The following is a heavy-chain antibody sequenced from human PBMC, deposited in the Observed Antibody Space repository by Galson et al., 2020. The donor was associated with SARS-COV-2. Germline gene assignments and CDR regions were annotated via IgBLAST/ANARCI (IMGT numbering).Heavy chain of an antibody. V-gene: IGHV3-11*06. Sequence: GESLKISCAASGFTFSDYYMSWIRQAPGKGLEWVSYISSSSSYTNYADSVKGRFTISRDNAKNSLYLQMNSLRAEDTAVYYCARWRVLPYYSIWGQGTMVTVSS. CDR2: ISSSSSYT. J-gene: IGHJ3*02. CDR1: GFTFSDYY. D-gene: IGHD3-22*01. CDR3: ARWRVLPYYSI.